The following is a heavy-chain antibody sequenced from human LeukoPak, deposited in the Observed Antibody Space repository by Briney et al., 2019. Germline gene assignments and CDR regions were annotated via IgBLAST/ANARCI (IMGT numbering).Heavy chain of an antibody. J-gene: IGHJ4*02. V-gene: IGHV4-30-4*07. CDR2: IYYSGST. CDR1: GGSISSGSYY. Sequence: SQTLSLTCTVSGGSISSGSYYWSWIRQPAGKGLEWIGYIYYSGSTYYNPSLKSRVTISVDTSKNQFSLKLSSVTAADTAVYYCARGDSGYDTFKDWGQGTLVTVSS. D-gene: IGHD5-12*01. CDR3: ARGDSGYDTFKD.